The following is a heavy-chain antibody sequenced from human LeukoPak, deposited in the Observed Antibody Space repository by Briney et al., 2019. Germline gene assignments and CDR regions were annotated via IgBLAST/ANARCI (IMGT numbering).Heavy chain of an antibody. CDR2: INSDGSST. CDR3: ARDYWSSRGLVTEILYYFHS. J-gene: IGHJ4*02. Sequence: GGSLRLSCAASGFTFSSYWMHWVRQAPGKGLVWVSRINSDGSSTSYADSVKGQFTISRDNAKNTLYLQMNSLRAEDTAVYYCARDYWSSRGLVTEILYYFHSWGQGTLVTVSS. CDR1: GFTFSSYW. D-gene: IGHD2-21*02. V-gene: IGHV3-74*01.